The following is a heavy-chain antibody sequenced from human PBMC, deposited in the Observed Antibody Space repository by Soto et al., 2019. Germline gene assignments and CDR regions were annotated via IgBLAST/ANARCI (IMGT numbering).Heavy chain of an antibody. Sequence: EVQLLESGGGLVQPGGSLRLSCAASGFTFSSYAMSWVRQAPGKGLEWVSAISDSGGSTYYADSVKGRFTISRDNSRNSLYLRMNSLRAEDTAVYYCAKVGWLGYSTSWYYFDYWGRGTLVTVSS. V-gene: IGHV3-23*01. J-gene: IGHJ4*02. D-gene: IGHD6-13*01. CDR2: ISDSGGST. CDR1: GFTFSSYA. CDR3: AKVGWLGYSTSWYYFDY.